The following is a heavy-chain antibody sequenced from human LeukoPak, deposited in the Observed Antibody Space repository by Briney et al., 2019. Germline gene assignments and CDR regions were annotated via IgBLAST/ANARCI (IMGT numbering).Heavy chain of an antibody. V-gene: IGHV4-34*01. CDR3: ARHGSGHDY. CDR2: INHSGST. CDR1: VGSFRGYY. D-gene: IGHD3-10*01. J-gene: IGHJ4*02. Sequence: SDTLSLTRAVYVGSFRGYYWRGIRQPPPRGLEWIGEINHSGSTNYNPSLKSRVTISVDTSKNQFSLKLSSVTAADTAVYYCARHGSGHDYWGQGTLVTVSS.